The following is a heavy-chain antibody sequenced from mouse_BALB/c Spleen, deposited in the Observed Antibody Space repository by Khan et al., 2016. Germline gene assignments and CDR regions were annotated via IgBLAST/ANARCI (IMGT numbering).Heavy chain of an antibody. CDR3: ARRDYSGTSYDVMDY. CDR2: INTYTGEP. J-gene: IGHJ4*01. V-gene: IGHV9-1*02. Sequence: QIQLVQSGPELKKPGETVKISCKAPGYNFANYGMNWVRQAPGKGLKWMGWINTYTGEPTYTDDFKGRFAFSLETSASAAYLQINNLKNEDMATYFCARRDYSGTSYDVMDYWGQGTSVTVSS. D-gene: IGHD1-1*01. CDR1: GYNFANYG.